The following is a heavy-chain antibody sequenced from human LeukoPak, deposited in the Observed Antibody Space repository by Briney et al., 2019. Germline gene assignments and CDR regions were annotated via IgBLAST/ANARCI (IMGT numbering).Heavy chain of an antibody. Sequence: PSETLSLTCAVSGDSLSSSSHYWGSIRQPPGKGLEWIVSIYYSGSTYYNTSLKSQVTISVDTSKNQFSLKLSSVTAADTAVYYCAKPYGDYYYYYMDVWGKGTTVTVSS. D-gene: IGHD4-17*01. CDR3: AKPYGDYYYYYMDV. J-gene: IGHJ6*03. CDR2: IYYSGST. V-gene: IGHV4-39*01. CDR1: GDSLSSSSHY.